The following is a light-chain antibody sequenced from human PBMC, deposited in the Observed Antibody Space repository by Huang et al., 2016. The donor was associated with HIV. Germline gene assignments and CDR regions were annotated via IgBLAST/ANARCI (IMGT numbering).Light chain of an antibody. CDR3: QQYYSTLT. Sequence: DIVMTQSPDSLAVSLGERATINCKSSQSVLYSSNNKNDLAWYQQKPGQPPKLLIYCASTRESGVPDRIRGSGSGTDFTLTISILQAEDVAVYYCQQYYSTLTFGGGTKVEIK. J-gene: IGKJ4*01. CDR2: CAS. V-gene: IGKV4-1*01. CDR1: QSVLYSSNNKND.